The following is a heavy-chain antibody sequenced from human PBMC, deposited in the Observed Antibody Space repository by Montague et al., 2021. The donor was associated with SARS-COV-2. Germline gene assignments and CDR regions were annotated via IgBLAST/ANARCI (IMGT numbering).Heavy chain of an antibody. Sequence: SDTLSLTRTVHRGSFSGYYWTWIRQPPGKGLEWIGEINHSGGVNXNPSLKSRVTISVDTSKNHFSLKLRSVTAAGTAIYYCARGYCSSTTCYRSIHYWGQGTPVAVSS. CDR1: RGSFSGYY. J-gene: IGHJ4*02. V-gene: IGHV4-34*01. CDR3: ARGYCSSTTCYRSIHY. D-gene: IGHD2-2*01. CDR2: INHSGGV.